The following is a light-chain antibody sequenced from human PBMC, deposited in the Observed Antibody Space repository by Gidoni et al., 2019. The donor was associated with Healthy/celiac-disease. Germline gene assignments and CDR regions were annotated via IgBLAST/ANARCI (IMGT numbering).Light chain of an antibody. Sequence: EIVLTQSPATLSLSPGERATISCRASQSVSSYLAWYNQKPGQAPRLLIYDASNRATGIPARFSGSGSGTDFTLTISSLEPEDLAVYYCQQRSNWPITFGQGTRLEIK. CDR1: QSVSSY. CDR3: QQRSNWPIT. V-gene: IGKV3-11*01. CDR2: DAS. J-gene: IGKJ5*01.